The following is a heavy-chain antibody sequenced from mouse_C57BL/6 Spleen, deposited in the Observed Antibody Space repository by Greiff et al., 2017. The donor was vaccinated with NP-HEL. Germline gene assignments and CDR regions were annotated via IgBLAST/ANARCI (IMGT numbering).Heavy chain of an antibody. CDR1: GYTFTDYN. CDR3: ARKGFITTVVATGDWYFDV. D-gene: IGHD1-1*01. CDR2: INPNNGGT. Sequence: SGPELVKPGASVKIPCKASGYTFTDYNMDWVKQSHGKSLEWIGDINPNNGGTIYNQKFKGKATLTVAKSSSTAYMELRRLTSEDTAVYYCARKGFITTVVATGDWYFDVWGTGTTVTVSS. J-gene: IGHJ1*03. V-gene: IGHV1-18*01.